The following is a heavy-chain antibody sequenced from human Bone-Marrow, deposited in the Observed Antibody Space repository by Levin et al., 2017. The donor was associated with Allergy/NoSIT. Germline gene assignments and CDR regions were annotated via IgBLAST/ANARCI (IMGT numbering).Heavy chain of an antibody. CDR2: INPYSGDT. CDR3: ARDRRIVDLAVANPFGY. J-gene: IGHJ4*02. CDR1: GYTFTGYY. Sequence: ASVKVSCKASGYTFTGYYIHWVRQAPGQGLEWMGRINPYSGDTKYAQKFQGRVTMTRDTSISTAYMELSRLRSDDTAVFYCARDRRIVDLAVANPFGYWGQGSLVTVSS. V-gene: IGHV1-2*06. D-gene: IGHD6-19*01.